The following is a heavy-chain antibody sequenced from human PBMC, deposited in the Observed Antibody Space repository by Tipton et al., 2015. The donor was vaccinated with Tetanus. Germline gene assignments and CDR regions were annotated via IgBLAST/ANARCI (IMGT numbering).Heavy chain of an antibody. CDR2: FSYSGSS. D-gene: IGHD2-2*01. V-gene: IGHV4-59*11. CDR1: GDSISSHY. Sequence: TLSLTCTVSGDSISSHYWNWIRQPPGKGLEWIGYFSYSGSSNYNPSLKSRVTISGDTSKNQFSQKLSSVTPADTAVYYCARGSSVWSWYMQHWGQGTLVTVSS. CDR3: ARGSSVWSWYMQH. J-gene: IGHJ1*01.